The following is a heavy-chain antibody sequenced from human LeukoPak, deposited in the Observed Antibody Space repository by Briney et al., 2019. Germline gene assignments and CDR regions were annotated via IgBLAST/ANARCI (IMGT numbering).Heavy chain of an antibody. CDR1: GFTFDDYG. CDR3: ARDDYYYMDV. CDR2: IYSGGST. J-gene: IGHJ6*03. V-gene: IGHV3-53*01. Sequence: PGGSLRLSCVASGFTFDDYGMSWVRQAPGKGLEWVSVIYSGGSTYYADSVKGRFTISRDNSKNTLYLQMNSLRAEDTAVYYCARDDYYYMDVWGKGTTVTISS.